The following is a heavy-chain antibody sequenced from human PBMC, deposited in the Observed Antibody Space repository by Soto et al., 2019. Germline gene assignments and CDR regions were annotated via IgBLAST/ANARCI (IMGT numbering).Heavy chain of an antibody. CDR1: GFTFINHA. Sequence: EVELLESGGGLVQPGGSLRLSCEGSGFTFINHAMNWVRQAPGKGLEWVSGISGGGDRTFDADSVKGRFTISRDNSKNTVNLKMNSLRADDMAVYYCARKVLGSTTRPDWWYFDLWGRGTLVTVSS. J-gene: IGHJ2*01. CDR2: ISGGGDRT. D-gene: IGHD3-16*01. V-gene: IGHV3-23*01. CDR3: ARKVLGSTTRPDWWYFDL.